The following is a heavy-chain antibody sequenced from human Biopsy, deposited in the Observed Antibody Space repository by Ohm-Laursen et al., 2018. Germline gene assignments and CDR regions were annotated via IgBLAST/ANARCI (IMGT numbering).Heavy chain of an antibody. CDR1: GGTFTRYA. CDR2: IISVHDIA. V-gene: IGHV1-69*04. J-gene: IGHJ6*02. CDR3: ARTLVDCTSGTCYDVGDGMDV. D-gene: IGHD2-15*01. Sequence: GASVKVSCKASGGTFTRYAMHWGRQAPGQGLEWMGRIISVHDIANYAQKFQGRVTITADKSTSTAYMELRNLRSEDTAVYYCARTLVDCTSGTCYDVGDGMDVWGQGTTVIVSS.